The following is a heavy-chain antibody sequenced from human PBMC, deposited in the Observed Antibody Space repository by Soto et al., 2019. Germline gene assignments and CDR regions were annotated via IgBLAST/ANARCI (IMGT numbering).Heavy chain of an antibody. J-gene: IGHJ6*03. D-gene: IGHD2-2*01. CDR1: GGTFSSYT. Sequence: QVQLVQSGAEVKKPGSSVKVSCKASGGTFSSYTISWVRQAPGQGLEWMGRIIPILGIANYAQKFQGRVTITADKSTSTAYMELSSLRSEDTAVYYCARDTPDAFGYYYYMDVWGKGTTVTVSS. V-gene: IGHV1-69*08. CDR2: IIPILGIA. CDR3: ARDTPDAFGYYYYMDV.